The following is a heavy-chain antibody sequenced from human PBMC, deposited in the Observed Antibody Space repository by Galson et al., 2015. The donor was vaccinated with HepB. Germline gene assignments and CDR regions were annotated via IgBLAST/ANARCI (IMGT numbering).Heavy chain of an antibody. D-gene: IGHD4-23*01. CDR2: MSYNGGDK. CDR3: VRDSATVVTPEFPDY. Sequence: SLRLSCAASGFTFSTYAMHWVRQAPGKGLEWVAVMSYNGGDKYYADSVKGRFTISRDNSKNTLYLQMNSLRSEDTAVYFCVRDSATVVTPEFPDYWGQGTLVTVSP. V-gene: IGHV3-30*04. CDR1: GFTFSTYA. J-gene: IGHJ4*02.